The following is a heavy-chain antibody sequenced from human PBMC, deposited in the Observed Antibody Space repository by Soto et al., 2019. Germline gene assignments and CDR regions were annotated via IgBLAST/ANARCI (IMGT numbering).Heavy chain of an antibody. CDR1: GYIFTNFY. CDR3: TRGLASGDY. D-gene: IGHD6-6*01. CDR2: INPNGGST. J-gene: IGHJ4*02. V-gene: IGHV1-46*03. Sequence: QVQLVQPGDEVKKPGASVKFSCKASGYIFTNFYIHWVRQAPGQGLEWIGIINPNGGSTNYAQNFQGRVTMTRDTSTSTVYMDLSSLRSEDTAVYYCTRGLASGDYWGQGTLITVSS.